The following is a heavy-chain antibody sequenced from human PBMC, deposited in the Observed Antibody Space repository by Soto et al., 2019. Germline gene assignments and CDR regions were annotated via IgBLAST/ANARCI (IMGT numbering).Heavy chain of an antibody. CDR2: MYYSGIT. CDR1: GGSISSNSYY. CDR3: ARNQGIVVGIPDALDI. J-gene: IGHJ3*02. D-gene: IGHD3-22*01. Sequence: QLQLQESGPGLVKPSETLSLTCTVSGGSISSNSYYQVWIRQPQGKVMEWIGSMYYSGITYYNTSLKSRVTISVDTSKNQVSLKLTSVTAADTAVYYGARNQGIVVGIPDALDIWGQGTLVTVS. V-gene: IGHV4-39*01.